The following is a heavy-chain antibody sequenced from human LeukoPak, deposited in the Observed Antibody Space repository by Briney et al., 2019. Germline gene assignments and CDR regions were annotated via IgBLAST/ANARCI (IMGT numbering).Heavy chain of an antibody. CDR2: IHYSGIS. D-gene: IGHD6-19*01. V-gene: IGHV4-59*01. J-gene: IGHJ3*02. CDR3: ARVRNSGWPNDAFDI. CDR1: GGSISSYY. Sequence: SETLSLTCTVSGGSISSYYWSWIRQPPGKGLEWIGYIHYSGISNFNPSLKSRVTLSVDTSKNQFSLKLSSVTAADTAVYYCARVRNSGWPNDAFDIWGQGAMVTVS.